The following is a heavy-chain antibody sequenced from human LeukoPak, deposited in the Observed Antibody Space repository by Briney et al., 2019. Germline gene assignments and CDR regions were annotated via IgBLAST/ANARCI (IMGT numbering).Heavy chain of an antibody. Sequence: GGSLRLSCAASGFTFSSNSMNWVRQVPGEGPEWVSSISSTSSNTYYADSVKGRFTISRDNAKNSLYLQMNSLRAEDTAVYYCAKEYCSGGRCYAYLDYWGPGTLVSVSS. J-gene: IGHJ4*02. V-gene: IGHV3-21*01. CDR3: AKEYCSGGRCYAYLDY. D-gene: IGHD2-15*01. CDR2: ISSTSSNT. CDR1: GFTFSSNS.